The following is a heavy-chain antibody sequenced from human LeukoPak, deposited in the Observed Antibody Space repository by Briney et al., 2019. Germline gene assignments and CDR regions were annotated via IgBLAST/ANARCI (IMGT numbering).Heavy chain of an antibody. J-gene: IGHJ3*02. CDR2: INPSGGST. V-gene: IGHV1-46*01. D-gene: IGHD3-22*01. CDR1: GYTFTSYY. CDR3: ARDQVYYDSSGYYYAVRPRGAFDI. Sequence: ASVKVSCKASGYTFTSYYMHWVRQAPGQGLEWMGIINPSGGSTSYAQKFQGRVTMTRDTSTSTVYMELSSLRSEDTAVYYCARDQVYYDSSGYYYAVRPRGAFDIWGQGTMVTVPS.